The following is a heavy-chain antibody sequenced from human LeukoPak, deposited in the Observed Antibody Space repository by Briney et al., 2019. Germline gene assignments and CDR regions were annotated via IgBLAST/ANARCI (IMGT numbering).Heavy chain of an antibody. V-gene: IGHV3-33*08. CDR2: MWYDGSNE. J-gene: IGHJ4*02. D-gene: IGHD3-9*01. Sequence: PGGSLRLSCVASGFTFSAYGMHWVRQAPGKGLEWVAVMWYDGSNEYYADSVKGRFTISRDNSKNTLYLQMNSLRAEDTAVYYCARDGYDVLTGYYDYWGQGTLVTVSS. CDR3: ARDGYDVLTGYYDY. CDR1: GFTFSAYG.